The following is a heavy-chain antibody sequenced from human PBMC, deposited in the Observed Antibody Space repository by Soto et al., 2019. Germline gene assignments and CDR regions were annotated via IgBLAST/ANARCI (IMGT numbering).Heavy chain of an antibody. D-gene: IGHD3-16*02. J-gene: IGHJ4*02. CDR2: IYSGGDT. CDR1: GFTFSSYG. CDR3: ARDRPGDYIWGSYRQRDPNDY. V-gene: IGHV3-53*01. Sequence: GGSLRLSCAASGFTFSSYGMHWVRQAPGKGLEWVSVIYSGGDTHYTDSVKGRFTVSRDNSENTVFLEMKSLRAEDTAIYYCARDRPGDYIWGSYRQRDPNDYWGQGTLVTVSS.